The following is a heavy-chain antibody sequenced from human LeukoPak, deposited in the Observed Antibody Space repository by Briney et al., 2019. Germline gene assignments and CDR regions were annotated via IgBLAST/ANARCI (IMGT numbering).Heavy chain of an antibody. CDR3: ARLDTAMVSFDY. J-gene: IGHJ4*02. CDR2: IYHSGST. Sequence: SETLSLTCAVSGYSISSGYYWGWIRQPPGKGLEWIGSIYHSGSTYCNPSLKSRVTISVDTSKNQFSLKLSSVTAADTAVYYCARLDTAMVSFDYWGQGTLVTVSS. CDR1: GYSISSGYY. D-gene: IGHD5-18*01. V-gene: IGHV4-38-2*01.